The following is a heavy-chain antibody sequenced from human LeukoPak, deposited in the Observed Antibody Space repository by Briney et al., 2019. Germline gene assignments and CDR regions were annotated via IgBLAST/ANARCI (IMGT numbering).Heavy chain of an antibody. CDR1: GGSISSSSYY. D-gene: IGHD1-26*01. V-gene: IGHV4-31*03. Sequence: SETLSLTCTVSGGSISSSSYYWGWIRQHPGKGLEWIGYIYYSGSTYYNPSLKSRVTISVDTPKNQFSLKLNSVTAADTAVYFCARGRGNAYSGSYYGFDYWGQGTLVTVSS. CDR3: ARGRGNAYSGSYYGFDY. J-gene: IGHJ4*02. CDR2: IYYSGST.